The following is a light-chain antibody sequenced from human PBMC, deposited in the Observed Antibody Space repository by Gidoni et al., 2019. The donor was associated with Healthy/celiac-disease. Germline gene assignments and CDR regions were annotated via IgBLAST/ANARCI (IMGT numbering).Light chain of an antibody. J-gene: IGLJ2*01. CDR1: SSDVGGYNY. V-gene: IGLV2-8*01. CDR2: EVS. Sequence: QSALTQPPSASGSPGQSVTISCTGTSSDVGGYNYVSWYQQHPVKAPKLMICEVSKRPTGVPDRFSGSKSGNSASLTVSGLQAEDEADYYCSSYAGSNNLVFGGGTKPPVL. CDR3: SSYAGSNNLV.